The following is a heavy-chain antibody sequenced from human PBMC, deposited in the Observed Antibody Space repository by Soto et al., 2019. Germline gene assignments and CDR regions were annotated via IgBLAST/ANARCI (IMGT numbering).Heavy chain of an antibody. Sequence: EVQLVESGGGLVQPGGSLRLSCAASGFTFSSYWMSWVRQAPGKGLELVANIKQDGSEKYYVDSVKGRFTISRDNAKNSLYLQMNSLRAEDTAVYYCARFGGGSGSYPHDYWGQGTLVTVSS. J-gene: IGHJ4*02. CDR1: GFTFSSYW. CDR3: ARFGGGSGSYPHDY. V-gene: IGHV3-7*01. CDR2: IKQDGSEK. D-gene: IGHD3-10*01.